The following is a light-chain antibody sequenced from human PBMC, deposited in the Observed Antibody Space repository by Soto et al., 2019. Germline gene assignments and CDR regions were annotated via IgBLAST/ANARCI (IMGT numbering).Light chain of an antibody. CDR2: GTS. V-gene: IGKV3-20*01. CDR1: QSVPSTY. CDR3: QQYTGPPST. Sequence: VLSQVRAKLSLSPGERATVSSRGSQSVPSTYFAWYQQKAGQPPRLLISGTSNRATGIPDRFSGSGSGTDFTLTISRLEPEDSAVYFCQQYTGPPSTFGQGTRLEIK. J-gene: IGKJ5*01.